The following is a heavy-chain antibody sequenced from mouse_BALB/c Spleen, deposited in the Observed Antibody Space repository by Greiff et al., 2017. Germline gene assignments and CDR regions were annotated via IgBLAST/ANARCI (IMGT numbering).Heavy chain of an antibody. Sequence: DVKLVESGPGLVKPSQSLSLTCTVTGYSITSDYAWNWIRQFPGNKLEWMGYISYSGSTSYNPSLKSRISITRDTSKNQFFLQLNSVTTEDTATYYCARSGRYYYESYAMDYWGQGTSVTASS. CDR2: ISYSGST. CDR1: GYSITSDYA. CDR3: ARSGRYYYESYAMDY. D-gene: IGHD1-1*01. V-gene: IGHV3-2*02. J-gene: IGHJ4*01.